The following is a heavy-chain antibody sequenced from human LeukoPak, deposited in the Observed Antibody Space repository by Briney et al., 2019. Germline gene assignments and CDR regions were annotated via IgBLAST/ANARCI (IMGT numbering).Heavy chain of an antibody. D-gene: IGHD6-19*01. CDR1: GGPISSYY. Sequence: SETLSLTCTVSGGPISSYYWSWIRQPAGKGLEWIGRIYTSGSTNYNPSLKSRVTMSVDTSKNQFSLKLSSVTAADTAVYYCARDRTHIAVAALLEVWWFDPWGQGTLVTVSS. CDR2: IYTSGST. J-gene: IGHJ5*02. CDR3: ARDRTHIAVAALLEVWWFDP. V-gene: IGHV4-4*07.